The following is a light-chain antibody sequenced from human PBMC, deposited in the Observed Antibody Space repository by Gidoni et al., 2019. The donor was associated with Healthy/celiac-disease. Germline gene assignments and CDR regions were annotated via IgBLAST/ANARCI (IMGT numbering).Light chain of an antibody. CDR3: MQALQTPWT. J-gene: IGKJ1*01. CDR1: QSLLHSNGYNY. CDR2: LGS. Sequence: DIVMTQSPLSLPVTPGEPASIPCRSSQSLLHSNGYNYLDWYLQKPGQAPQLLIYLGSTRASGVPDRFSGSGSGTDFTLKISRVEAEDVGVYYCMQALQTPWTFXQXTKVEIK. V-gene: IGKV2-28*01.